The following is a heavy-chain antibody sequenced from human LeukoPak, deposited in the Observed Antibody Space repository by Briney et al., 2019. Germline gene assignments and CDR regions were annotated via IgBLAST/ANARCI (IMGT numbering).Heavy chain of an antibody. CDR2: ISDSGGTT. CDR1: GFTFSSLA. CDR3: ARDKRRGAVAVPFDY. D-gene: IGHD6-19*01. Sequence: GGSLRLSCAASGFTFSSLAMGWVRQAPGKGLEWVSVISDSGGTTYYADSVKGRFTISRDNAKNSLYLQMNSLRAEDTAVYYCARDKRRGAVAVPFDYWGQGTLVTASA. J-gene: IGHJ4*02. V-gene: IGHV3-23*01.